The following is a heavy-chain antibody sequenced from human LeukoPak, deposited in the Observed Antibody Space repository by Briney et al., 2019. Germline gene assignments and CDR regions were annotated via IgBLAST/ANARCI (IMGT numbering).Heavy chain of an antibody. D-gene: IGHD3-9*01. V-gene: IGHV3-23*01. J-gene: IGHJ5*02. Sequence: GGSLRLSCAGSGFPFSSHGMNWVRQAPGKGLEWVSAISGSGGSTYYADSVKGRFTISRDNSKNTLYLQMNSLRAEDTAVYYCAKVRGYYDILTGYHHWFDPWGQGTLVTVSS. CDR3: AKVRGYYDILTGYHHWFDP. CDR2: ISGSGGST. CDR1: GFPFSSHG.